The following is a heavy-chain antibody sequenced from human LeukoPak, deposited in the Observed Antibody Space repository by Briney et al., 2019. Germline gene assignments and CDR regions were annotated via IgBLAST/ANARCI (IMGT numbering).Heavy chain of an antibody. CDR2: ISSSSSYI. V-gene: IGHV3-21*01. Sequence: TGGSLRLSCAASGFNFSTYAMSWVRQAPGKGLEWVSSISSSSSYIYYADSVKGRFTISRDNAKNSLYLQMNSLRAEDTAVYYCARDDGIAATGAYYGMDVWGQGTTVTVSS. J-gene: IGHJ6*02. CDR3: ARDDGIAATGAYYGMDV. CDR1: GFNFSTYA. D-gene: IGHD6-13*01.